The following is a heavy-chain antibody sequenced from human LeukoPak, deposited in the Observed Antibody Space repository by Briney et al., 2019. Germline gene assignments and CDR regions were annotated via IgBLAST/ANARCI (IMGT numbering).Heavy chain of an antibody. J-gene: IGHJ4*02. CDR1: GFTFSSYS. Sequence: GGSLRLSCTASGFTFSSYSMSSSSTIYYADPVKGRFTISRDNAKNSLYLQMNSLRAEDTAVYYCARANWNLIDYWGQGTLVTVSS. CDR3: ARANWNLIDY. CDR2: SSSTI. D-gene: IGHD1-7*01. V-gene: IGHV3-48*01.